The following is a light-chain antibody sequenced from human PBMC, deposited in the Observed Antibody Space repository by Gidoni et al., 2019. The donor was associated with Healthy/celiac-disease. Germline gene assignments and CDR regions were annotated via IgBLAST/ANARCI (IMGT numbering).Light chain of an antibody. V-gene: IGLV3-1*01. J-gene: IGLJ3*02. CDR1: KLGDKY. Sequence: SYELTQPPPVSVSPGQTASITCSGDKLGDKYACWYQQKPGQSPVLVIYQDSKRPSGIPGRFSGSNSGNTATLTISGTQAMDEADYYCQAWDSSTALVFGGGTKLTVL. CDR3: QAWDSSTALV. CDR2: QDS.